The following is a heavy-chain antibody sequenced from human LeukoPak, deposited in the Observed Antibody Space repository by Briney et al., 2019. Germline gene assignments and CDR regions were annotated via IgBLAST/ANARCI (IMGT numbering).Heavy chain of an antibody. CDR3: ARSKDKLRFLEWSSRPNAFDI. CDR1: GYSFTSYW. V-gene: IGHV5-51*01. D-gene: IGHD3-3*01. J-gene: IGHJ3*02. Sequence: PGESLKISCKGSGYSFTSYWIGWVRPMPGKGLEWMGIIWPGDSDTRYSPSFQGQVTISADKSISTAYLQWSSLKASDTAMYYCARSKDKLRFLEWSSRPNAFDIWGQGTLVTVSS. CDR2: IWPGDSDT.